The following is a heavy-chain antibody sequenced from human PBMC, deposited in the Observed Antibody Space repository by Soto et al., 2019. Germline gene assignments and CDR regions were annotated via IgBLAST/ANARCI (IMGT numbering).Heavy chain of an antibody. CDR2: INWNSDSI. J-gene: IGHJ4*02. CDR3: VKSDSNWYGAGFDY. V-gene: IGHV3-9*01. Sequence: GGSLRLSCAASGFTFDDYAMHWVRQDQGKGLEWVSGINWNSDSIGYADSVKGRFTISRDNAKNSLYLQMNSLRAEDTALYYCVKSDSNWYGAGFDYWGQGTRVTVSS. CDR1: GFTFDDYA. D-gene: IGHD6-13*01.